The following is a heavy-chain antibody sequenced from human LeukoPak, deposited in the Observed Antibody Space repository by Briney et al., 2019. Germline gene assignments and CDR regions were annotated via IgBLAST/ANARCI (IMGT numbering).Heavy chain of an antibody. CDR3: ARGSSEYFDY. J-gene: IGHJ4*02. CDR2: ISAYNGNT. Sequence: VSAKVSCKASGYTFTNYGISWVRQAPGQGLEWMGWISAYNGNTNYAQKLQGRVTMTTETSTRTAYMELRSLRSDDTAVYYCARGSSEYFDYWGQGTLVTVSS. CDR1: GYTFTNYG. V-gene: IGHV1-18*01.